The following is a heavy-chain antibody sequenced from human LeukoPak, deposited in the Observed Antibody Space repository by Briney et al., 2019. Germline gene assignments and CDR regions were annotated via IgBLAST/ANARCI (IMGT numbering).Heavy chain of an antibody. CDR1: GFTFSSYA. V-gene: IGHV3-21*01. D-gene: IGHD2-2*01. CDR2: ISSSSSYI. CDR3: ARESVVVPAANYYGMDV. Sequence: GGSLRLSCAASGFTFSSYAMSWVRQAPGKGLEWVSSISSSSSYIYYADSVKGRFTISRDNAKNSLYLQMNSLRAEDTAVYYCARESVVVPAANYYGMDVWGKGTTVTVSS. J-gene: IGHJ6*04.